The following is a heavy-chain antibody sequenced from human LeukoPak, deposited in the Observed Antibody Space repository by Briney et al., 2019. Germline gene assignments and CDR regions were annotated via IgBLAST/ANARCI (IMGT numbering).Heavy chain of an antibody. Sequence: SETLSLTCTVSGDSISSSNCYWGWIRQPPGKGLEWIGSIYFSGGTYYNASLKSRVTISVDTSKNQFSLKLSSVTAADTAVYYCARDSLLYYAFDIWGHGTMVTVSS. V-gene: IGHV4-39*02. D-gene: IGHD3-10*01. J-gene: IGHJ3*02. CDR3: ARDSLLYYAFDI. CDR1: GDSISSSNCY. CDR2: IYFSGGT.